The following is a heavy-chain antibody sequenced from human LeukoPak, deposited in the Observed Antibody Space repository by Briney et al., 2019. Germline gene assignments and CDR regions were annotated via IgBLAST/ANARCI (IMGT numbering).Heavy chain of an antibody. D-gene: IGHD3-10*01. Sequence: TGGSLRLSCAASGFTFSNYAMNWVRQAPGKGLEWVSAISGSGGSTYYADSVKGRFTISRDNSKNTLYLQMNSLRAEDTAVYYCAKSWGVDCFDYWGQGTLVTVSS. V-gene: IGHV3-23*01. CDR1: GFTFSNYA. J-gene: IGHJ4*02. CDR3: AKSWGVDCFDY. CDR2: ISGSGGST.